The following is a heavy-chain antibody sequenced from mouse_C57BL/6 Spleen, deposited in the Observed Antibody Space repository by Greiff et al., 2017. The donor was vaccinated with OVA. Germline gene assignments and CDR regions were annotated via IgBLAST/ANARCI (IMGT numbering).Heavy chain of an antibody. V-gene: IGHV1-7*01. J-gene: IGHJ2*01. CDR3: ARGLTGTAYYFDY. Sequence: QVQLQQSGAELAKPGASVKMDGRAAGDACTSYVMHWVKQRPGQGLEWIGYINPSSGYTKYNQKFKDKATLTADKSSSTAYMQLSSLTYEDSAVYYCARGLTGTAYYFDYWGQGTTLTVSS. D-gene: IGHD4-1*01. CDR1: GDACTSYV. CDR2: INPSSGYT.